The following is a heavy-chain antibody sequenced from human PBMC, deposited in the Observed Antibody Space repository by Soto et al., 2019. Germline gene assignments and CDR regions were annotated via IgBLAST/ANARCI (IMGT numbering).Heavy chain of an antibody. CDR1: GFTFSSYS. J-gene: IGHJ5*02. Sequence: PVGSLRLSCAASGFTFSSYSMNWVRQAPGKGLEWVSSISSSSSYIYYADSVKGRFTISRDNAKNSLYLQMNSLRAEDTAVYYCARAYTAMVTLQRGFDPWGQGTLVTVSS. D-gene: IGHD5-18*01. V-gene: IGHV3-21*01. CDR3: ARAYTAMVTLQRGFDP. CDR2: ISSSSSYI.